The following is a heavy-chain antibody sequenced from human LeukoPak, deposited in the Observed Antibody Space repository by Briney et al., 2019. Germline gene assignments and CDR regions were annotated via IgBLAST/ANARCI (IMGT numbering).Heavy chain of an antibody. D-gene: IGHD2-2*01. Sequence: PGGSLRLSCAASGFTISGYWMHWVRQAPGKGLVWVSRISGDGSITAYADSVKGRFTISRDNAKNSLYLQMNSLRAEDTAVYYCVNGRCSSTSCYGGDYWGQGTLVTVSS. CDR3: VNGRCSSTSCYGGDY. J-gene: IGHJ4*02. V-gene: IGHV3-74*01. CDR1: GFTISGYW. CDR2: ISGDGSIT.